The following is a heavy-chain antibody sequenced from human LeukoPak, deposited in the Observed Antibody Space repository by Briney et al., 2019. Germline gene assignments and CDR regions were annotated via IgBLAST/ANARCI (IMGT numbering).Heavy chain of an antibody. CDR1: GYTFTGYY. CDR2: INPNSGGT. J-gene: IGHJ5*02. D-gene: IGHD5-12*01. CDR3: ARERGVYSGYDR. Sequence: ASVKVSCKASGYTFTGYYMHWVGQALGQGLEWMGWINPNSGGTNYAQKFQGRVTMSTDTSISTAYMELSSLRSEDTAVYYCARERGVYSGYDRWGQGTLVTVPS. V-gene: IGHV1-2*02.